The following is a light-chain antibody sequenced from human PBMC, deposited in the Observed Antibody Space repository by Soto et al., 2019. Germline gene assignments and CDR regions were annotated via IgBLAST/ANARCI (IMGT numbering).Light chain of an antibody. V-gene: IGLV2-14*03. CDR3: TSYASSSTPVV. J-gene: IGLJ2*01. CDR2: DVT. Sequence: QSALTQPASVSGSPGQSITISCTGTSSDIGGYKYVSWYQHHQGTAPKLMIYDVTNRPSGVSNRFSGSKSGNTASLTISGLQAEDEGDYYCTSYASSSTPVVFGGGTKLTVL. CDR1: SSDIGGYKY.